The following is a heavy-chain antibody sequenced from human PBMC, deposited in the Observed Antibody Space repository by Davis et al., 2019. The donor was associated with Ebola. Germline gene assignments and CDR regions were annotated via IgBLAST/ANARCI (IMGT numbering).Heavy chain of an antibody. D-gene: IGHD3-16*01. CDR3: VRGWGRSGLDV. Sequence: PSETLSLTCAISGDSVSSGGWNWIRQSPSRGLEWLGRTYYSSKWYTDYAVSVKSRITINPDTSKNQLSLQLNSVTPEDTAVHYCVRGWGRSGLDVWGQGTTVTVSS. CDR1: GDSVSSGG. V-gene: IGHV6-1*01. CDR2: TYYSSKWYT. J-gene: IGHJ6*02.